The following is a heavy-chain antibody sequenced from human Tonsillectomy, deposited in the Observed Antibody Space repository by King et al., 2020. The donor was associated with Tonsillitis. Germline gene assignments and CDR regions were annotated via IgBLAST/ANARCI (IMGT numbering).Heavy chain of an antibody. CDR3: ARGAATTPYYDFWSGYPALGYGMDV. J-gene: IGHJ6*02. CDR2: IYYSGST. Sequence: QLQESGPGLVKPSETLSLTCTVSGDSISSYYWSWLRQPPGKGLEWIGYIYYSGSTNYNPSLKSRVTISVDTSKNQFSLKLSSVTAADTAVYYCARGAATTPYYDFWSGYPALGYGMDVWGQGTTVTVSS. CDR1: GDSISSYY. D-gene: IGHD3-3*01. V-gene: IGHV4-59*01.